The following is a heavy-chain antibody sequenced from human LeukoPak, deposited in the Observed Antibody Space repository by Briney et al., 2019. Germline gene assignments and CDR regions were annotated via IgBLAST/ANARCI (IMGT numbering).Heavy chain of an antibody. CDR1: GFTFSSYG. J-gene: IGHJ2*01. D-gene: IGHD3-9*01. CDR2: ISGSGGST. V-gene: IGHV3-23*01. CDR3: ANSHTNYDILTGYYNVWYFDL. Sequence: GGTLRLSCAASGFTFSSYGMSWVRQAPGKGLEWVSAISGSGGSTYYADSVKGRFTISRDNSKNTLYLQMNSLRAEDTAVYYCANSHTNYDILTGYYNVWYFDLWGRGTLVTVSS.